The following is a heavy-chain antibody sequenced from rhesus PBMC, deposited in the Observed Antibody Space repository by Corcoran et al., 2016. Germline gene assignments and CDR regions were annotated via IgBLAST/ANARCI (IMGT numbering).Heavy chain of an antibody. D-gene: IGHD1-7*02. Sequence: QLQLQESGPGLAKPSETLSLTCAVSGGPVSSTHWSWIRQAPGKGREGIGYFYGSCSKTNDNPSLKSRVTLSVDTSKNQVSLRLSSVTAADTAVYYCARGGITGTGLGFDYWGQGVLVTISS. V-gene: IGHV4-169*01. CDR2: FYGSCSKT. CDR1: GGPVSSTH. J-gene: IGHJ4*01. CDR3: ARGGITGTGLGFDY.